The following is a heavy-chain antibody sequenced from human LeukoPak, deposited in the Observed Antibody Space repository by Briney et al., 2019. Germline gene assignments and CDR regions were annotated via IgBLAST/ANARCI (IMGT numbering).Heavy chain of an antibody. J-gene: IGHJ6*03. CDR3: GRGPAVALDYYYMDV. D-gene: IGHD6-19*01. CDR1: GYTFTDYY. CDR2: IIPIFGTA. V-gene: IGHV1-69*06. Sequence: SVKVSCKASGYTFTDYYIHWMRQAPGQGLEWMGGIIPIFGTANYAQKFQGRVTITADKSTSTAYMELSSLRSEDTAVYYCGRGPAVALDYYYMDVWGKGTTVTVSS.